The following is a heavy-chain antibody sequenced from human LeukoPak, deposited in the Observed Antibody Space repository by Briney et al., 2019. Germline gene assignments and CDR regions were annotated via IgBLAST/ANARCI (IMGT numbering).Heavy chain of an antibody. Sequence: GGSLRLSCAASGFTFSSYAMHWVRQAPGKGLEYVSAISSNGGSTYYANSVKGRFTISRDNSKNTLYLQMNSLRAEDTAVYYCAKDANYDYVWGSYRSRDAYFDYWGQGTLVTVSS. J-gene: IGHJ4*02. CDR1: GFTFSSYA. V-gene: IGHV3-64*01. CDR2: ISSNGGST. D-gene: IGHD3-16*02. CDR3: AKDANYDYVWGSYRSRDAYFDY.